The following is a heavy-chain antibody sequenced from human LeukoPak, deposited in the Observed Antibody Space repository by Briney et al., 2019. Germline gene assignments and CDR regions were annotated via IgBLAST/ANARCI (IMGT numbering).Heavy chain of an antibody. CDR1: GGSFSGYY. CDR3: ARANSGCLDY. V-gene: IGHV4-34*01. Sequence: SETLSLTCAVYGGSFSGYYWSWIRQPPGKGLEWIGEINHSGSTNYNPSLKSRVTISVDTSKNQFSLKLSSVTAADTAVYYCARANSGCLDYWGQGTLVTVSS. D-gene: IGHD6-19*01. J-gene: IGHJ4*02. CDR2: INHSGST.